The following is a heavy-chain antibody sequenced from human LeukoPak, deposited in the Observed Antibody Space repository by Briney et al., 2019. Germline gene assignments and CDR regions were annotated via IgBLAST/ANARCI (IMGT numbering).Heavy chain of an antibody. Sequence: GGSLRLSCAASGFTFSGSAMHWVRQATGKGLEWVSAIGTAGDTYYPGSVKGRFTISRENAKNSLYLQMNSLRAGDTAVYYCARGRGYCSSTSCYTGPDWFDPWGQGTLVTVSS. D-gene: IGHD2-2*02. CDR1: GFTFSGSA. V-gene: IGHV3-13*01. J-gene: IGHJ5*02. CDR3: ARGRGYCSSTSCYTGPDWFDP. CDR2: IGTAGDT.